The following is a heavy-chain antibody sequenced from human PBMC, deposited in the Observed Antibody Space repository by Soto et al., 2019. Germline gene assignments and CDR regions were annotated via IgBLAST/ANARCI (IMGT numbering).Heavy chain of an antibody. CDR1: GFTFSSYS. J-gene: IGHJ6*02. Sequence: GGSLRLSCAASGFTFSSYSMNWVRQAPGKGLEWVSSISSSSSYIYYADSVKGRFTISRDNAKNSLYLQMNSLRAEDTAVYYCARNRNTIFGVVGDYYYGMDVWGQGTTVTV. V-gene: IGHV3-21*01. D-gene: IGHD3-3*01. CDR3: ARNRNTIFGVVGDYYYGMDV. CDR2: ISSSSSYI.